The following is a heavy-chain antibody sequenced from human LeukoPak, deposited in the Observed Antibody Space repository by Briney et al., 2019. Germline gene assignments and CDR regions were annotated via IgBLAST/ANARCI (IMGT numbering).Heavy chain of an antibody. V-gene: IGHV3-7*01. CDR2: IKQDGSDR. J-gene: IGHJ6*03. CDR1: GFTFSSYS. D-gene: IGHD2-21*01. CDR3: ARLYCGVGICYSYYMDV. Sequence: PGGSLRLSCAASGFTFSSYSMNWVRQVLGKGLQWVADIKQDGSDRFYVDSVKGRFTISRDNDKNSVYLQMNSLRAEDTAVYYCARLYCGVGICYSYYMDVWGKGTTVTVSS.